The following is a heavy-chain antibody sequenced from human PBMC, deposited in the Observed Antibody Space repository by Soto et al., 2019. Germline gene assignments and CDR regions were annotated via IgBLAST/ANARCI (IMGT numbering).Heavy chain of an antibody. J-gene: IGHJ4*02. CDR2: ISYDGSNK. Sequence: QVQLVESGGGVVQPGRSLRLSCAASGFTFSSYAMHWVRQAPGKGLEWVAVISYDGSNKYYADSVKGRFTISRDNSKNTLYLQIHSLRAEDTAVYYCARDQSSGWYGGGYWGQGTLVTVSS. V-gene: IGHV3-30-3*01. CDR3: ARDQSSGWYGGGY. CDR1: GFTFSSYA. D-gene: IGHD6-19*01.